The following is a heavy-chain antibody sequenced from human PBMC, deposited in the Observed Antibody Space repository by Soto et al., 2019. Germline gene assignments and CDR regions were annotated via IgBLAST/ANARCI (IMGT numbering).Heavy chain of an antibody. V-gene: IGHV4-4*02. CDR1: GGSISSSNW. CDR3: ARDRYCSGGSCSGDNWFDP. Sequence: PSETLSLTCAVSGGSISSSNWWSWVRQPPGKGLEWFGEIYHSGSTNYNPSLKSRVTISVDKSKNQFSLKLSSVTAADTAVYYCARDRYCSGGSCSGDNWFDPWGQGTLVTVSS. D-gene: IGHD2-15*01. J-gene: IGHJ5*02. CDR2: IYHSGST.